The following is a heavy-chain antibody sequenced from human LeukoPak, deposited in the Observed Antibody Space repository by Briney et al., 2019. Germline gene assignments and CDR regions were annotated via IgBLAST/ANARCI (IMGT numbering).Heavy chain of an antibody. CDR2: ITSSGRT. CDR3: AESVAKAPNYFYGMDV. J-gene: IGHJ6*02. CDR1: GDSFTSYY. V-gene: IGHV4-4*07. D-gene: IGHD5/OR15-5a*01. Sequence: KSSETLSLTCTVSGDSFTSYYWSWIRQTAGEGLEWIGRITSSGRTNYNPSFKGRVSMSIDTSKNQFSLELSTVTAAETAVYYCAESVAKAPNYFYGMDVWGQGTSVTVSS.